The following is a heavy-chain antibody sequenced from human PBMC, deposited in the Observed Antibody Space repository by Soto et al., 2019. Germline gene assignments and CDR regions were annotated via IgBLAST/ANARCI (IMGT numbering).Heavy chain of an antibody. D-gene: IGHD1-7*01. CDR1: GFTLSSYW. V-gene: IGHV3-7*01. J-gene: IGHJ3*02. CDR3: AREENWNYVGAFDI. CDR2: IKQDGSEK. Sequence: GGSLILSFAAPGFTLSSYWMSWVRQAPGKGLEWVAKIKQDGSEKYYVDSVKGRFTISRDNAKNSLYLQMNSLRAEDTAVYYCAREENWNYVGAFDIWGQGTMVTGSS.